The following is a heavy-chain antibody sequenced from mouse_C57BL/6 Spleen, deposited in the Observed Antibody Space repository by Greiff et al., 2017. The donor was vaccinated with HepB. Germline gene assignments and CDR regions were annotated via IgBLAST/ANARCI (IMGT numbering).Heavy chain of an antibody. CDR2: INPSNGGT. CDR3: AGYDYDLYAMDY. J-gene: IGHJ4*01. CDR1: GYTFTSYW. Sequence: QVQLQQPGTELMKPGASVKLSCKASGYTFTSYWMHWVKQRPGQGLEWIGNINPSNGGTNYNEKFKSKATLTVDKSSSTAYMQLSSLTSEDSAVYYCAGYDYDLYAMDYWGQGTSVTVSS. D-gene: IGHD2-4*01. V-gene: IGHV1-53*01.